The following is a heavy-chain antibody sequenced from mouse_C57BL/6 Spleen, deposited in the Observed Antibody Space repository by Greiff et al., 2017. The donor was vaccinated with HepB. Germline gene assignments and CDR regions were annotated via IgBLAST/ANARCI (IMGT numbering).Heavy chain of an antibody. J-gene: IGHJ3*01. CDR3: AMDGSSPWFAY. D-gene: IGHD1-1*01. V-gene: IGHV1-74*01. Sequence: QVQLKQPGAELVKPGASVKMSCKASGYTFISYWMHWVKQRPGQGLEWIGRIHPSDSDTNYNQKFKGKATLTVDKSSSTAYMQLSSLTFEDSAVYYCAMDGSSPWFAYWGQGTLVTVSA. CDR1: GYTFISYW. CDR2: IHPSDSDT.